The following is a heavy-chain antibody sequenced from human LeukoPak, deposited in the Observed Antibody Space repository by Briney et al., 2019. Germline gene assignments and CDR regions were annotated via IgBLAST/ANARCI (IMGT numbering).Heavy chain of an antibody. Sequence: PGGSLRLSCAASGFTFSSYGMHWVRQAPGKGLEWVAVIWYGGSNKYYADSVKDRFTISRDNSKNTLYLQMNSLRAEDTAVYYCAKSPYCSSTSCHIDYWGQGTLVTVSS. CDR2: IWYGGSNK. CDR3: AKSPYCSSTSCHIDY. J-gene: IGHJ4*02. D-gene: IGHD2-2*02. V-gene: IGHV3-30*02. CDR1: GFTFSSYG.